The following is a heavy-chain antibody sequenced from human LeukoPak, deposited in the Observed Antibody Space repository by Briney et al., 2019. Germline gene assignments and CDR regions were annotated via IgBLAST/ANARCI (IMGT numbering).Heavy chain of an antibody. CDR3: AKESQITGNYYGSGSPHYFDY. Sequence: PGGSLRLSCAASGFTFSSYGMHWVRQAPGKGLEWVAVISYDGSNKYYADSVKGRFTISRDNSKNTLYLQMNSLRAEDTAVYYCAKESQITGNYYGSGSPHYFDYWGQGTLVTVSS. J-gene: IGHJ4*02. CDR2: ISYDGSNK. V-gene: IGHV3-30*18. D-gene: IGHD3-10*01. CDR1: GFTFSSYG.